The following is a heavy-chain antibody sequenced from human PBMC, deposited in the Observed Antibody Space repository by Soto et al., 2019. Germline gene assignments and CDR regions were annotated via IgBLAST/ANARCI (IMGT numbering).Heavy chain of an antibody. Sequence: SETLSLTCTVSGGSISSGGYYWSWIRQHPGKGLEWIGYIYYSGSTYYNPSLKSRVTISVDTSKNQFSLKLSSVTAADTAVYYCARDRDEGNYYHGLDVWGQGTTVTVSS. D-gene: IGHD3-10*01. CDR2: IYYSGST. J-gene: IGHJ6*02. CDR3: ARDRDEGNYYHGLDV. V-gene: IGHV4-31*03. CDR1: GGSISSGGYY.